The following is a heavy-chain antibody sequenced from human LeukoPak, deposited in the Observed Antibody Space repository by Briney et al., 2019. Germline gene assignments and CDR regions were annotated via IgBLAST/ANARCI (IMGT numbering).Heavy chain of an antibody. CDR1: GFTFSSYA. V-gene: IGHV3-23*01. CDR3: AKNRVVVPAAMRS. D-gene: IGHD2-2*01. Sequence: GGSLRLSCAASGFTFSSYAMSWVRQAPGKGLEWVSAISGSGRSTYYADSVKGRFTISRDNSKNTLYLQMNSLRAEDTAVYYCAKNRVVVPAAMRSWGQGTLVTVSS. J-gene: IGHJ5*02. CDR2: ISGSGRST.